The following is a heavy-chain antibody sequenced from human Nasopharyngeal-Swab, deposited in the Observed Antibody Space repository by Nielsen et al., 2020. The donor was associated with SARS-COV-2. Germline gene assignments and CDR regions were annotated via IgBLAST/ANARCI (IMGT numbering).Heavy chain of an antibody. CDR3: ATWAGYSHGSVPQDVASFDY. CDR2: INPSGGST. Sequence: ASVKVSCKASGYTFTSYYMHWVRQAPGQGLEWMGIINPSGGSTSYAQKLQGRLTMTTDTSTSTAYMELRSLTSDDTAVYYCATWAGYSHGSVPQDVASFDYWGQGTLVTVSS. J-gene: IGHJ4*02. V-gene: IGHV1-46*01. D-gene: IGHD5-18*01. CDR1: GYTFTSYY.